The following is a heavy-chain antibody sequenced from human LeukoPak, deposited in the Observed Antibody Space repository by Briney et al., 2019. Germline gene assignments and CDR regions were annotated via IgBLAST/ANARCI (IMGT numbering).Heavy chain of an antibody. Sequence: GGSLRLSCAAPGFTFSSYSMNWVRQAPGKGLEWVSSISSSSSYIYYADSVKGRFTISRDNAKNSLYLQMNSLRAEDTAVYYCARDLVVPAAIGAFDIWGQGTMVTVSS. D-gene: IGHD2-2*01. J-gene: IGHJ3*02. V-gene: IGHV3-21*01. CDR2: ISSSSSYI. CDR3: ARDLVVPAAIGAFDI. CDR1: GFTFSSYS.